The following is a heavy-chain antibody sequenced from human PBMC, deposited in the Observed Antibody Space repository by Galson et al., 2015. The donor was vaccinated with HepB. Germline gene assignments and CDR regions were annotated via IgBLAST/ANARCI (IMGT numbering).Heavy chain of an antibody. Sequence: SVKVSCKASGYTFSSYGISWVRQAPGQGLEWMGWISAYNGNTKYAQKFQGRVTMTTDTSTSTAYMELRTLRSDDTAVYYCARDSGSYDAFDIWGQGTMVTVSS. CDR2: ISAYNGNT. V-gene: IGHV1-18*01. CDR3: ARDSGSYDAFDI. CDR1: GYTFSSYG. J-gene: IGHJ3*02. D-gene: IGHD1-26*01.